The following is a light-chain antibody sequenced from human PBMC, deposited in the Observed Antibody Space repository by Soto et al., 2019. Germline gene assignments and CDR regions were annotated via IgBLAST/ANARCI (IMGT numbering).Light chain of an antibody. Sequence: EKVMTQSPATLSMSPGERATLSCRASQSVSNFLAWYQQKPGQAPRLLIYGASTRATGVPARFSCSGSGTEFTLPISSLQSEDFAVYYCQQYSNWPSWTFGQGTKVEVK. CDR1: QSVSNF. CDR3: QQYSNWPSWT. J-gene: IGKJ1*01. CDR2: GAS. V-gene: IGKV3-15*01.